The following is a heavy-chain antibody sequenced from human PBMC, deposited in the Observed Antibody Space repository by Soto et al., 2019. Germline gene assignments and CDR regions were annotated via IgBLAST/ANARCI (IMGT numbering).Heavy chain of an antibody. J-gene: IGHJ6*02. Sequence: VASVKVSCKASGYTFTGYYMHWVRQAPGQGLEWMGWINPNSGGTNYAQKFQGWVTMTRDTSISTAYMELSRLRSDDTAVYYCARGGRLGELLFGYYYYYGMDVWGQGTTVTVSS. CDR3: ARGGRLGELLFGYYYYYGMDV. D-gene: IGHD3-10*01. V-gene: IGHV1-2*04. CDR1: GYTFTGYY. CDR2: INPNSGGT.